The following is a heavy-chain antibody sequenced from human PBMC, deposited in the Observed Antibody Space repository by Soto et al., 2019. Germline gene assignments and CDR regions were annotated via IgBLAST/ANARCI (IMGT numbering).Heavy chain of an antibody. J-gene: IGHJ4*02. CDR1: GGSFSGYY. Sequence: SETLSLTCAVYGGSFSGYYWSWIRQPPGKGLEWIGEINHSGSTNYNPSLKSRVTISVDTSKNQFSLKLSSVTAADTAVYYCAREEDSSGYGPFFDYWGQGNLVTVSS. CDR2: INHSGST. CDR3: AREEDSSGYGPFFDY. D-gene: IGHD3-22*01. V-gene: IGHV4-34*01.